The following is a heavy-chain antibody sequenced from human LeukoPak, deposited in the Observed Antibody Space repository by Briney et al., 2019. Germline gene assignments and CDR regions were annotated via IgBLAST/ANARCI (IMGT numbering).Heavy chain of an antibody. CDR2: LWYDGSNK. Sequence: GGSLRLSCAASGFTFSSYGMHWVRQAPGKGLEWVAALWYDGSNKYYADSVKGRFTISRDNSKNTLYLQMNSLRAEDTAVYYCARAQGYYDSSGYPIDYWGQGTLVTVSS. CDR3: ARAQGYYDSSGYPIDY. J-gene: IGHJ4*02. V-gene: IGHV3-33*01. CDR1: GFTFSSYG. D-gene: IGHD3-22*01.